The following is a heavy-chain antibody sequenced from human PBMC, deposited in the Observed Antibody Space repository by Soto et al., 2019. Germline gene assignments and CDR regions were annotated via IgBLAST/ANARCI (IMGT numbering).Heavy chain of an antibody. J-gene: IGHJ6*02. V-gene: IGHV1-69*01. CDR3: ARGLTIFGVVYGMDV. CDR2: FGTA. Sequence: FGTANYAQKFQGRVTITADESTSTAYMELSSLRSEDTAVYYCARGLTIFGVVYGMDVWGQGTTVTVSS. D-gene: IGHD3-3*01.